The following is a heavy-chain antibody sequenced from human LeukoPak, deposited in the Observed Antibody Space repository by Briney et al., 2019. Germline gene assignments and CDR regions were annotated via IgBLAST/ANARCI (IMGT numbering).Heavy chain of an antibody. D-gene: IGHD5-18*01. V-gene: IGHV3-21*01. J-gene: IGHJ4*02. CDR1: GFTFSSYS. CDR3: AGKNEYTYGSIFDY. CDR2: ITSSSSYI. Sequence: GGSLRLSCAASGFTFSSYSMSWVRQAPRKGLEWVSSITSSSSYIYYADSVKGRFTISRDNAKNSLYLQMNSLRAEDTAVYYCAGKNEYTYGSIFDYWGQGTLVTVSS.